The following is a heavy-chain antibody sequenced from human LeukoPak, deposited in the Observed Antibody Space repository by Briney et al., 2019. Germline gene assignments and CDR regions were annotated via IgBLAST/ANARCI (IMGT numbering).Heavy chain of an antibody. D-gene: IGHD2-21*01. V-gene: IGHV1-2*06. Sequence: ASVKVSCKASGYTFTGYYIHWVRQASGQGLEWMGRINYGGGTSYAQKFQGRVTMTRDTSISTAYMELDRLTSDDTAVYYCARDYGPYPGCSWFDPWGQGTLVTVSS. J-gene: IGHJ5*02. CDR3: ARDYGPYPGCSWFDP. CDR2: INYGGGT. CDR1: GYTFTGYY.